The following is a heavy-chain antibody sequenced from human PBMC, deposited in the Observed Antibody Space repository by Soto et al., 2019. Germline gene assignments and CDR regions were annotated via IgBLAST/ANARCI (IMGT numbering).Heavy chain of an antibody. J-gene: IGHJ2*01. CDR1: GFTFSSRS. V-gene: IGHV3-21*01. Sequence: GSLRLSCTASGFTFSSRSMNWVRQDQGKGLEWVSSISGDSNYIYDADSVKGRFTISRDNAKNSLYLHINSLRAEDTAVYYCARVPYGSGSAWYFDLWGRGTLVTVSS. CDR3: ARVPYGSGSAWYFDL. CDR2: ISGDSNYI. D-gene: IGHD6-19*01.